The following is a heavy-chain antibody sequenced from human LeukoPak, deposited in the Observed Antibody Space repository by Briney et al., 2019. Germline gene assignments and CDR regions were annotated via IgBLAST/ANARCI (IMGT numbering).Heavy chain of an antibody. CDR3: AKASPSDSSSWYPSWH. D-gene: IGHD6-13*01. V-gene: IGHV3-23*01. CDR1: GFTFSSYA. CDR2: ISGSGGST. Sequence: GGSLRLSCAASGFTFSSYAMSWVRQAPGKGLEWVSAISGSGGSTYYADSVKGRFTISRDNSKSTLYLQMNSLRAEDTAVYYCAKASPSDSSSWYPSWHWGQGTLVTVSS. J-gene: IGHJ1*01.